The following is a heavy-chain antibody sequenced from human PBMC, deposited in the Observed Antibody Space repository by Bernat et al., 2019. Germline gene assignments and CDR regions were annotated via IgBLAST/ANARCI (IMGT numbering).Heavy chain of an antibody. CDR1: GFTFSSYA. CDR2: IRGGGGDT. CDR3: AKGNYDILTGYYSYYYYALDV. D-gene: IGHD3-9*01. V-gene: IGHV3-23*01. Sequence: EVQLLESGGGLVQPGGSLRLSCAASGFTFSSYAMSWVRQAPGKGLEWVSSIRGGGGDTYYANSVKGRFTISRDNSKNTLYLQMSGLGAEDTAVYYCAKGNYDILTGYYSYYYYALDVWGQGTTVTVSS. J-gene: IGHJ6*02.